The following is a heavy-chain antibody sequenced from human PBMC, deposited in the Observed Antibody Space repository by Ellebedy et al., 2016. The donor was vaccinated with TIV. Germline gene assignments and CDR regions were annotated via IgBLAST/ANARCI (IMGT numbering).Heavy chain of an antibody. J-gene: IGHJ4*02. CDR3: ARVGEVAATPCSY. CDR2: IYPGDSDT. Sequence: GESLKISCKGSGYSFTNYWIGWVRQMPGKGLEWMGIIYPGDSDTRYSPSFQGQVTISADKSISTAYLQWSSLKASDTAMYYCARVGEVAATPCSYWGQGTLVTVSS. V-gene: IGHV5-51*01. CDR1: GYSFTNYW. D-gene: IGHD2-15*01.